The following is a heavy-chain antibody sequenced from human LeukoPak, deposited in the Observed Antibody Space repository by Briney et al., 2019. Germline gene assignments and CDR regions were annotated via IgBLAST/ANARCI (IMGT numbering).Heavy chain of an antibody. D-gene: IGHD3-10*01. CDR1: GYSIISGYY. CDR3: ASRIGTPRVRGVIRDY. Sequence: ETVSVTCAVSGYSIISGYYWGLIRQPPGKGLELIGSIYHSGSTYYKPSLKGRVTISVDTSMNQFSLKLSSLTAGDTAGYYCASRIGTPRVRGVIRDYWGQGTLVTVSS. J-gene: IGHJ4*02. V-gene: IGHV4-38-2*01. CDR2: IYHSGST.